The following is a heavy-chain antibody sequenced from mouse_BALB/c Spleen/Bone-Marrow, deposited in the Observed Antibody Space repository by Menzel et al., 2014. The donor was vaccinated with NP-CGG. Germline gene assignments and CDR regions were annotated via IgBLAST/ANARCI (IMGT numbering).Heavy chain of an antibody. CDR3: ARSGKVRNAMDY. V-gene: IGHV1S137*01. CDR2: ISGYYGDA. Sequence: QVQLQQSGAKLVRPGVSVKISCKGSGYTFTDHAIHWVKRSHAKSLEWIGVISGYYGDAIYNQKFKGKATMTVDKSSSTEYMQYARLTSEDSAIYYCARSGKVRNAMDYWGQGTSVTVSS. CDR1: GYTFTDHA. J-gene: IGHJ4*01. D-gene: IGHD2-14*01.